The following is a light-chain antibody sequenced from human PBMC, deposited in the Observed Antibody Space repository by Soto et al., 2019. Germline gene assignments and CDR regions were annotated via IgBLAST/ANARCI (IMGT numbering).Light chain of an antibody. V-gene: IGLV2-14*01. CDR2: EVS. CDR3: NSYTSTYTGV. CDR1: SSDVGGYKY. J-gene: IGLJ1*01. Sequence: QSALTQPASVSGSPGQSITISCAGTSSDVGGYKYVSWYQQHPGRAPQLLIYEVSNRPSGVSNRVSGSKSGNTASLTISGLQAEDEADYYCNSYTSTYTGVFGTGTKLTVL.